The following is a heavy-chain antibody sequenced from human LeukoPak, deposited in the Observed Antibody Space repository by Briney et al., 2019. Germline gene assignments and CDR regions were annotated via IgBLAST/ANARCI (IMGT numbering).Heavy chain of an antibody. J-gene: IGHJ3*02. V-gene: IGHV1-2*02. Sequence: ASVTVSCKASGYTFTGYYMHWVRQAPGQGLEWMGLINPNRGGTNYAQPLEGSVTMSRDTPISTAYMELSRLRSDDTAVYYCARDCGYSGYELDAFDIWGQGTMVTVSS. CDR1: GYTFTGYY. CDR2: INPNRGGT. CDR3: ARDCGYSGYELDAFDI. D-gene: IGHD5-12*01.